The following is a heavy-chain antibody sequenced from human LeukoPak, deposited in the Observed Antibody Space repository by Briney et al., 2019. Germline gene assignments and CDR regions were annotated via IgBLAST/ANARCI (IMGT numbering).Heavy chain of an antibody. D-gene: IGHD6-13*01. Sequence: GASVKVSCKASGYTFTSYYMHWVRQAPGQGLEWMGIINPSGGSTSYAQKFQGRVTMTRDMSTSTVYMELSSLRAEDTAVYYCAKDRVAATTLSNFDYWGQGTLVTVSS. J-gene: IGHJ4*02. CDR3: AKDRVAATTLSNFDY. CDR1: GYTFTSYY. CDR2: INPSGGST. V-gene: IGHV1-46*01.